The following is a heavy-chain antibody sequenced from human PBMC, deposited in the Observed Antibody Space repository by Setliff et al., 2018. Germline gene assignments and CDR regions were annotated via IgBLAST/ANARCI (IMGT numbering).Heavy chain of an antibody. CDR3: ARDTRDKYDTSGYYLSLDS. CDR1: GGTFRTDG. D-gene: IGHD3-22*01. J-gene: IGHJ4*02. CDR2: IIPVFGTA. V-gene: IGHV1-69*13. Sequence: GASVKVSCKASGGTFRTDGFNWVRQAPGQGLEWMGRIIPVFGTAKYSQEFQGRVTISADESTRTACLDLRSLRFEDTAVYYCARDTRDKYDTSGYYLSLDSWGQGTLVTVSS.